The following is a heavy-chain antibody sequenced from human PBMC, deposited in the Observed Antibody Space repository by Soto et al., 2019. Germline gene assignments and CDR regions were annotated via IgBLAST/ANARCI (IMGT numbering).Heavy chain of an antibody. CDR1: GFTFSRNG. CDR3: AKDRSGRWSFAY. Sequence: GGSLRLSCAASGFTFSRNGMHWVRQAPGKGLEWVAVISYDGSNKYYADSVKGRFTTSRDNSKNTLYLQMNSLRADDTAVYYCAKDRSGRWSFAYWGQGALVTVSS. V-gene: IGHV3-30*18. D-gene: IGHD6-13*01. J-gene: IGHJ4*02. CDR2: ISYDGSNK.